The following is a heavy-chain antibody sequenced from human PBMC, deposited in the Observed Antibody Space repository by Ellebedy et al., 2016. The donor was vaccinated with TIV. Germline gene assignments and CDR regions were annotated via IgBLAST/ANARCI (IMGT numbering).Heavy chain of an antibody. Sequence: PGGSLRLSCAASGFTFSGQNMNRVRQAPGKGLEWVSYISSSSSTIYYADFVKGRFTISRDNAKTSLYLQINSLRAEDTAVYYCASSGNYYYRVFDYWGQGALVTVSS. V-gene: IGHV3-48*04. J-gene: IGHJ4*02. CDR2: ISSSSSTI. D-gene: IGHD3-10*01. CDR1: GFTFSGQN. CDR3: ASSGNYYYRVFDY.